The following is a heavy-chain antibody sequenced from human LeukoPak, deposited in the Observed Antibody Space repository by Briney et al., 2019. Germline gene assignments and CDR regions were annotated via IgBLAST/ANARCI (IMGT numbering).Heavy chain of an antibody. CDR1: GFTFSSYW. CDR3: ARDLFGDSSGYYPLGLG. V-gene: IGHV3-74*01. CDR2: INSDGSST. D-gene: IGHD3-22*01. J-gene: IGHJ4*02. Sequence: GSLRLSCAASGFTFSSYWMHWVRQAPGKGLVWVSRINSDGSSTSYADSVKGRFTISRDNAKNTLYLQMNSLRAEDTAVYYCARDLFGDSSGYYPLGLGWGQGTLVTVSS.